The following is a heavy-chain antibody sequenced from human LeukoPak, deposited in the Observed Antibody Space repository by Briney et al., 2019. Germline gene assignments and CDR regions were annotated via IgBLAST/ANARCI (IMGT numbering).Heavy chain of an antibody. J-gene: IGHJ4*02. CDR1: GFTVSSNY. Sequence: PGGSLRLSCAASGFTVSSNYMTWVRQAPGKGLEWVSVIHKNAITYYADTVKGRFTISRDNSKNMLYLQMNSLRAEDTAVYYCTVSIAPGVDYWGQGTLVTVSS. CDR3: TVSIAPGVDY. D-gene: IGHD7-27*01. V-gene: IGHV3-53*01. CDR2: IHKNAIT.